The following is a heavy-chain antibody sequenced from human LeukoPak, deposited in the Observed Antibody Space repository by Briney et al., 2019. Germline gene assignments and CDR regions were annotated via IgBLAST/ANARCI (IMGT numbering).Heavy chain of an antibody. Sequence: ASVKVSCKASGYTFTGYYMHWVRQAPGQGLEWMGRINPNSGGTNYAQKLQGRVTMTRDTSISTAYMELSRLRSDDTAVYYCARDWISVGATSPDDYWGQGTLVTVSS. CDR2: INPNSGGT. D-gene: IGHD1-26*01. J-gene: IGHJ4*02. CDR1: GYTFTGYY. CDR3: ARDWISVGATSPDDY. V-gene: IGHV1-2*06.